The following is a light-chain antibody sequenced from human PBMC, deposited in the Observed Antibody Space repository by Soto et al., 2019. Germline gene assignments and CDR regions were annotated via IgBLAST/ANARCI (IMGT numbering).Light chain of an antibody. Sequence: DIQMTQSPSSLSASVGDRVTITCRASQSISNYLNCYQQKPGKAPKLLIYAASNLQSGVPSRFSGSGSGTDFTLTISSLQPEDFATYYCQQSYSTPRTFGQGTKVEIK. CDR2: AAS. V-gene: IGKV1-39*01. J-gene: IGKJ1*01. CDR3: QQSYSTPRT. CDR1: QSISNY.